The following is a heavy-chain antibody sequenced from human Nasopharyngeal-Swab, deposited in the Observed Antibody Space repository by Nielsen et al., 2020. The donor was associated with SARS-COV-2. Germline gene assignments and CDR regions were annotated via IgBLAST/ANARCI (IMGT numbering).Heavy chain of an antibody. CDR3: AKERTVAGPQGGFDF. D-gene: IGHD6-19*01. Sequence: GGSLRLSCAASGFIFSRHGMHWVRQAPGKGLEWLAILSHDRTDEFYADSVKGRFTVSRDNSKSTLYLQMNNLRTDDTAIYYCAKERTVAGPQGGFDFWGQGTLVTVSS. CDR2: LSHDRTDE. CDR1: GFIFSRHG. J-gene: IGHJ4*02. V-gene: IGHV3-30*18.